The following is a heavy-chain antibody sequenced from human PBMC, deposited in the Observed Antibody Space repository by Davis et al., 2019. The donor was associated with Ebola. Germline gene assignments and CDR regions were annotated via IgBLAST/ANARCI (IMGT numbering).Heavy chain of an antibody. V-gene: IGHV1-3*01. CDR2: INPANGNT. CDR3: ASPSLAAPRGFDP. J-gene: IGHJ5*02. CDR1: GYTFTGYT. Sequence: AASVKVSCKASGYTFTGYTIKWVRQATGQRLEWIGWINPANGNTKYSQKFQDRVTLTRDTSESTAYMELSSLRSEDTALYYCASPSLAAPRGFDPWGQGTLVTVSS. D-gene: IGHD6-6*01.